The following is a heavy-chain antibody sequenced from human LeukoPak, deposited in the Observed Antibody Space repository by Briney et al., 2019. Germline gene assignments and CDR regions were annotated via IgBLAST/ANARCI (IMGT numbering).Heavy chain of an antibody. CDR3: ASVYDSSAYDAFDI. CDR1: GFTVSSNY. Sequence: GGSLRLSCAASGFTVSSNYMSWVRQAPGKGLEWVSVIYSGGSIYYADSVKGRFTIPRDNSKNTLYLQMNSLRAEDTAVYYCASVYDSSAYDAFDIWGQGTMVTVSS. D-gene: IGHD3-22*01. CDR2: IYSGGSI. V-gene: IGHV3-66*01. J-gene: IGHJ3*02.